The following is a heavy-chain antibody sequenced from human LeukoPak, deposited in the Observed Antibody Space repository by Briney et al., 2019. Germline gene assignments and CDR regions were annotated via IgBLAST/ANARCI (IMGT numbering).Heavy chain of an antibody. Sequence: PSETLSLTCAVYGGSFSGYYWSWFRQPPGKGLEWIGETNHSGSTNYNPSLKSRVTISVDTSKNQFSLKLSSVTAADTAVYYCARATTYYDILTGYYNRNWFDPWGQGTLVTVSS. J-gene: IGHJ5*02. V-gene: IGHV4-34*01. CDR3: ARATTYYDILTGYYNRNWFDP. CDR2: TNHSGST. CDR1: GGSFSGYY. D-gene: IGHD3-9*01.